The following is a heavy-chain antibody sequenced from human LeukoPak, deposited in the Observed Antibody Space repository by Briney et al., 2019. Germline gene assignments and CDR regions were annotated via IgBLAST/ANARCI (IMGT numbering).Heavy chain of an antibody. CDR1: GFPFSHFW. V-gene: IGHV3-7*01. Sequence: GGSLRLSCEASGFPFSHFWMSWVRQAPGKGLEWVANIKKDGSEKYYVDSVKGRFTISRDNAKNSQSLQMNNLRAEDTAVYYCARELQQLVRFDPWGQGTLVTVSS. CDR2: IKKDGSEK. D-gene: IGHD6-13*01. CDR3: ARELQQLVRFDP. J-gene: IGHJ5*02.